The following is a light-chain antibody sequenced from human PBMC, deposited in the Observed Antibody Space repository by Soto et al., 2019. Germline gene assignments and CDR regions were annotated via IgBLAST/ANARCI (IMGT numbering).Light chain of an antibody. Sequence: QSALTQPASVSGSPGQSITISCTGTSSDVGAYNYVSWYQQHAGKAPKLMIYEVSNRPSGVSNRFSGSKSGNTASLTISGLQAEDEADYYCSSYTRSSTSYVFGTGTKLTVL. CDR2: EVS. V-gene: IGLV2-14*01. J-gene: IGLJ1*01. CDR1: SSDVGAYNY. CDR3: SSYTRSSTSYV.